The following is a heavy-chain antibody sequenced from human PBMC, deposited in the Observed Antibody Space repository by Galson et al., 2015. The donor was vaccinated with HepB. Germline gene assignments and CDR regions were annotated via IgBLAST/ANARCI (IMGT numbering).Heavy chain of an antibody. J-gene: IGHJ2*01. Sequence: SVKVSCKASGYTFTSYGISWVRQAPGQGLEWMGWISAYNGNTNYAQKLQGRVTMTTDTSTSTAYMELTSLRPEDTAVYYCARGHVVVTAADWYFDLWGRGTLVTVSS. CDR1: GYTFTSYG. D-gene: IGHD2-2*01. CDR2: ISAYNGNT. CDR3: ARGHVVVTAADWYFDL. V-gene: IGHV1-18*04.